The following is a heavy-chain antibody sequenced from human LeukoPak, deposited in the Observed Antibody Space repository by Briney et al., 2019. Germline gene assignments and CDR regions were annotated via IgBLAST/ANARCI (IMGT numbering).Heavy chain of an antibody. D-gene: IGHD3-3*01. Sequence: PGRSLCPSCAASGFTFSSYSMNWVRQAPGGGLEWVSYVSSSSSTIYYAVSVKGRFTISRDNAKNSLYLQMNSLRDEDTAVYSCARGNFPNRHDFWSGYYLDAFDIWGQGTMVTVSS. V-gene: IGHV3-48*02. CDR3: ARGNFPNRHDFWSGYYLDAFDI. J-gene: IGHJ3*02. CDR2: VSSSSSTI. CDR1: GFTFSSYS.